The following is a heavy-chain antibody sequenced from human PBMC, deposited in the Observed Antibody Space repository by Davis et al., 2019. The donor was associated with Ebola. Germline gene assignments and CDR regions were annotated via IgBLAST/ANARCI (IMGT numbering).Heavy chain of an antibody. J-gene: IGHJ4*02. CDR3: ARVGAYGDYLDC. CDR2: ISSSSSYI. V-gene: IGHV3-21*01. CDR1: GFTFSSYS. D-gene: IGHD4-17*01. Sequence: GESLKISCAASGFTFSSYSMNWVRQAPGKGLEWVSSISSSSSYIYYADSVKGRFTISRDNAKNSLYLQMNSLRAEDTAVYYCARVGAYGDYLDCWGQGTLVTVSS.